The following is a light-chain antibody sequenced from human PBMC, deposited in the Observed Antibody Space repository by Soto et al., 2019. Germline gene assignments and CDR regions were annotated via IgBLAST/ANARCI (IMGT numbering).Light chain of an antibody. J-gene: IGLJ2*01. Sequence: QSALTQPASVSGSPGQSITISCTGTSSDVGGYNYVSWYQQHPGKAPNLMIYDVSNRPSGVSNRFSGSKSGNTASLTISGLQAADEAAYYCSSYTTSSTYVVFGGGTKVTVL. CDR2: DVS. CDR1: SSDVGGYNY. V-gene: IGLV2-14*01. CDR3: SSYTTSSTYVV.